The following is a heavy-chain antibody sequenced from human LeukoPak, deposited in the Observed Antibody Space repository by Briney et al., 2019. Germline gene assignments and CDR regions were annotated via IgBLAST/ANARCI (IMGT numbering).Heavy chain of an antibody. CDR1: GYTFTSYY. J-gene: IGHJ3*02. CDR3: AREEKGYSGSYXXXAFDI. V-gene: IGHV1-46*01. CDR2: INPSGGST. Sequence: ASVKVSCKASGYTFTSYYMHWVRQAPGQGLEWMGIINPSGGSTSYAQKFQGRVTMTRDTSTSTVYMELSSLRSEDTAVYYCAREEKGYSGSYXXXAFDIWGQGTMVTVSS. D-gene: IGHD1-26*01.